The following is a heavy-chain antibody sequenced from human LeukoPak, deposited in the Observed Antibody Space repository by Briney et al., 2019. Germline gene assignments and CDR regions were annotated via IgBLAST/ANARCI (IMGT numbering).Heavy chain of an antibody. V-gene: IGHV3-20*04. D-gene: IGHD3-22*01. J-gene: IGHJ4*02. Sequence: GGTLRLSCAASGFTFSSYSMTWVRQAPGKGLEWVSGINWNGGSTGYADSVKGRFTISRDNAKNSLYLQMNSLRAEDTALYYCARSRHSYDCSGFPHYWGQGTLVTVSS. CDR2: INWNGGST. CDR3: ARSRHSYDCSGFPHY. CDR1: GFTFSSYS.